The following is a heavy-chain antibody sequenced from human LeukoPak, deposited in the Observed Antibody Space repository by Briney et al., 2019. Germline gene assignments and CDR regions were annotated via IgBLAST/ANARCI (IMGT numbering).Heavy chain of an antibody. J-gene: IGHJ6*03. D-gene: IGHD5-12*01. CDR1: GFTVSSNY. CDR2: IYSGGST. V-gene: IGHV3-53*01. Sequence: QAGGSLRLSCAASGFTVSSNYMSWVRQAPGKGLEWVSVIYSGGSTYYADSVKGRFTISRDNAKNTVYLQMNSLRAEDTAVYYCAVATTFSVYYYYMDVWGKGTTVTVSS. CDR3: AVATTFSVYYYYMDV.